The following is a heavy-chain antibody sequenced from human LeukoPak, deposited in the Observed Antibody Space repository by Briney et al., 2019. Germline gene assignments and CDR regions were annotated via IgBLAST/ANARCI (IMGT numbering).Heavy chain of an antibody. D-gene: IGHD6-6*01. V-gene: IGHV1-8*03. J-gene: IGHJ5*02. CDR1: GYTFTSYD. CDR2: MNPNSGNT. Sequence: ASVKVSCKASGYTFTSYDINWVRQATGQGLEWMGWMNPNSGNTGYAQKFQGRVTITRNTSISTAYMELSSLRSEDTAVYYCARAGLAARRVDPWGQGTLVTASS. CDR3: ARAGLAARRVDP.